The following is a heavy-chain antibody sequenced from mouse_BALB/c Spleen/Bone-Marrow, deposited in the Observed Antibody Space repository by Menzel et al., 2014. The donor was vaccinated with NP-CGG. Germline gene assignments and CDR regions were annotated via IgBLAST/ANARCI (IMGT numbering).Heavy chain of an antibody. Sequence: QVQLQQPGAELAKPGASVKMSCKASGYTFTSYWMHWVKQRPGQGLEWIGYINPSTGYTEYNQKFKDKATLTADKSSSTAYMQLSSLTSEDSAVYYCARYPYYDYDGFAYCGQGTLVTVSA. D-gene: IGHD2-4*01. V-gene: IGHV1-7*01. CDR3: ARYPYYDYDGFAY. CDR2: INPSTGYT. J-gene: IGHJ3*01. CDR1: GYTFTSYW.